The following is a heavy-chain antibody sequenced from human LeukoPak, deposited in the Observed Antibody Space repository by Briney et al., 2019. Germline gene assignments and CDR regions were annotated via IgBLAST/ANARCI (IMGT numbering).Heavy chain of an antibody. V-gene: IGHV4-59*12. D-gene: IGHD3-22*01. CDR3: ARDYYDSSGAKLFDP. CDR2: IYYSGST. Sequence: SETLSLTCTVSGGSISSYYWSWIRQPPGKGLEWIGYIYYSGSTNYNPSLKSRVTISVDTSKNQFSLKLSSVTAADTAVYYCARDYYDSSGAKLFDPWGQGTLVTVSS. J-gene: IGHJ5*02. CDR1: GGSISSYY.